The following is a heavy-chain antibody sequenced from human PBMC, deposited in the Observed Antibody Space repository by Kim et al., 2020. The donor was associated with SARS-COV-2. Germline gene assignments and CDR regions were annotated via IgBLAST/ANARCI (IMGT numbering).Heavy chain of an antibody. Sequence: SETLSLTCAVYGGSFSGYYWSWIRQPPGKGLEWIGEINHSGSTNYNPSLKSRVTISVDTSKNQFSLKLSSVTAADTAVYYCARGSRTMITRNFDLWGRGTLVTVSS. J-gene: IGHJ2*01. V-gene: IGHV4-34*01. CDR2: INHSGST. CDR3: ARGSRTMITRNFDL. CDR1: GGSFSGYY. D-gene: IGHD3-22*01.